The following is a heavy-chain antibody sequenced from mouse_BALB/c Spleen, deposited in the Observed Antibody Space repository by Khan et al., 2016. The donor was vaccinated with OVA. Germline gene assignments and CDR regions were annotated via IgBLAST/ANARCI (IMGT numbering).Heavy chain of an antibody. J-gene: IGHJ2*01. CDR2: ISYSGRT. V-gene: IGHV3-2*02. CDR3: ARSVTITTVVATDFDY. Sequence: EVQLQESGPGLVKPSQSLSLTCTVTGYSITSDYAWNWIRQFPGNKLEWMGYISYSGRTSYNPSLQSRISLTRDTSKNQFFLQLNSVTTEDTATYYCARSVTITTVVATDFDYWGQGTTLTVSS. CDR1: GYSITSDYA. D-gene: IGHD1-1*01.